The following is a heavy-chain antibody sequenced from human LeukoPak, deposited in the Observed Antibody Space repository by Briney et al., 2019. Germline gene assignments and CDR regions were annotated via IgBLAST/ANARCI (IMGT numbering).Heavy chain of an antibody. J-gene: IGHJ4*02. CDR1: GYTFTSYD. CDR3: ARGVRFGELLDY. Sequence: ASVKVSCKASGYTFTSYDINWVRQATGQGLKWMGWMNPNSGNTGYVQKFQGRVTMTRNTSISTAYMELSSLRSEDTAVYYCARGVRFGELLDYWGQGTLVTVSS. V-gene: IGHV1-8*01. CDR2: MNPNSGNT. D-gene: IGHD3-10*01.